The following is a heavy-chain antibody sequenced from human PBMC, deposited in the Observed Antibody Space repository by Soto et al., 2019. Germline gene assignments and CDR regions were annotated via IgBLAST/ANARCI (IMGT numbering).Heavy chain of an antibody. D-gene: IGHD4-17*01. CDR3: AKAGYGAPAGV. J-gene: IGHJ6*02. V-gene: IGHV3-23*01. CDR1: GLAFGNYG. Sequence: GGSLRLSCAASGLAFGNYGIHWVRQAPGKGLEWVAVISGSGGSTYYAGSVKGRFTISRDNSKNTLYLQMNSLRAEDTAVYYCAKAGYGAPAGVWGQGTTVTVSS. CDR2: ISGSGGST.